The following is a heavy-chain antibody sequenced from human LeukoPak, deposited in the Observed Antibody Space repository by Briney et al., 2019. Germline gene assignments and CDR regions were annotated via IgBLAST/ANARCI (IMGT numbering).Heavy chain of an antibody. CDR1: GYSFSSYW. J-gene: IGHJ5*02. CDR2: IYPGHSDT. Sequence: GESLKISCKGSGYSFSSYWIGWMRQLPGKGLEWMGIIYPGHSDTKYSPSFQGQVTMSADRSINTAYLQWSSLKASDTAIYYCARAPLDSSGNHWGVWFDPWGQGTLVTVSS. CDR3: ARAPLDSSGNHWGVWFDP. D-gene: IGHD3-22*01. V-gene: IGHV5-51*01.